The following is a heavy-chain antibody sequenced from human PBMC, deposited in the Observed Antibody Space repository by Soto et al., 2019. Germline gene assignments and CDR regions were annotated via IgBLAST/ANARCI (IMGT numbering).Heavy chain of an antibody. CDR3: ARDGASGSFDY. D-gene: IGHD1-26*01. CDR2: INPNTGNP. Sequence: QVRLVQSGSESMQPGASVKVSCKSPGYNFNSHSINWLPQAPGQGLEWMGWINPNTGNPTYEEGFTGRFVFSVDTTVRTVYLQIFSLKADASAFYYWARDGASGSFDYWGQGALVTVSS. V-gene: IGHV7-4-1*01. CDR1: GYNFNSHS. J-gene: IGHJ4*02.